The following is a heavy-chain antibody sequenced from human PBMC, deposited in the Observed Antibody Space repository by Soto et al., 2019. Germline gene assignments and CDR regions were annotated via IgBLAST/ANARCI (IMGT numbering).Heavy chain of an antibody. CDR1: GFTFSSYG. Sequence: GGSLRLSCAASGFTFSSYGMHWVRQAPGKGLEWVAVISYDGSNKYYADSVKGRFTISRDNSKNTLYLQMNSLRAEDTAVYYCAKDRGEVGGAFDICGQGTMVTV. J-gene: IGHJ3*02. CDR2: ISYDGSNK. CDR3: AKDRGEVGGAFDI. D-gene: IGHD2-2*01. V-gene: IGHV3-30*18.